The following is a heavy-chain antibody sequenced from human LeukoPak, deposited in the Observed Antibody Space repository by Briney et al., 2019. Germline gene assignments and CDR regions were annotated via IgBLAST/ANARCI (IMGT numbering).Heavy chain of an antibody. Sequence: ASETLSLTCTVSGGSISSYYWSWIRQPPGKGLEWIGYIYYSGSTNYNPSLKSRVTISVDTSKNQFSLKLSSVTAADTAVYYCARSLVRDYFDYWGQGTLVTVSS. D-gene: IGHD3-10*01. J-gene: IGHJ4*02. V-gene: IGHV4-59*01. CDR3: ARSLVRDYFDY. CDR1: GGSISSYY. CDR2: IYYSGST.